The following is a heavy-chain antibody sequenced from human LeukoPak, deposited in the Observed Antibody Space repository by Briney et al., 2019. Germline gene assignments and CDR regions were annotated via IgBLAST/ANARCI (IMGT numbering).Heavy chain of an antibody. Sequence: PSETLSLTCAVYGGXFTDYYCSWIRRPPGKGLEWIGEINHSGYTNYNPSLKSRVSVSVDTSKNQFSLKLSSVTAADTAVYYCARGQYTGYLTHWGQGTLVTVSS. CDR1: GGXFTDYY. D-gene: IGHD5-12*01. CDR2: INHSGYT. J-gene: IGHJ4*02. V-gene: IGHV4-34*01. CDR3: ARGQYTGYLTH.